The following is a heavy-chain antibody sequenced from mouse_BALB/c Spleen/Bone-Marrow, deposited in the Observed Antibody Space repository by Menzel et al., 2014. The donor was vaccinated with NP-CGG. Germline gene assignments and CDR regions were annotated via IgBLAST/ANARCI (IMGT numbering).Heavy chain of an antibody. D-gene: IGHD2-4*01. CDR2: IWAGGST. J-gene: IGHJ3*01. CDR1: GFSLTSYG. Sequence: QVQLKDSGPGLVSPSQRLSITCTVSGFSLTSYGVHWVRQPPGKGLEWLGVIWAGGSTNYNSALMSRLSISKDNSKSQVFLKMNSLQTDDTAMYYCAREGSTMITTAFAYWGQGTLVTVSA. V-gene: IGHV2-9*02. CDR3: AREGSTMITTAFAY.